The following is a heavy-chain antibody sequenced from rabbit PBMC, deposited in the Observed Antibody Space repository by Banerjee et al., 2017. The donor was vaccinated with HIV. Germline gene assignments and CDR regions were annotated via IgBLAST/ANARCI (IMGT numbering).Heavy chain of an antibody. Sequence: QEQLKESGGGLVQPGGSLKLSCKASGFDFSSYYMSWVRQAPGKGLEWIGYIDPVFGSTYYASWVNGRFTITRSTSLNTVTLQMTSLTAADTATYFCARGDTGSRHSPFNLWGQGTLVTVS. J-gene: IGHJ4*01. CDR2: IDPVFGST. CDR1: GFDFSSYY. D-gene: IGHD1-1*01. CDR3: ARGDTGSRHSPFNL. V-gene: IGHV1S47*01.